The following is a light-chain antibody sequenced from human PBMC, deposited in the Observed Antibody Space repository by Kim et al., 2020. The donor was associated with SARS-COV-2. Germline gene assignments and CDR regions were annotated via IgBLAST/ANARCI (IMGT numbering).Light chain of an antibody. J-gene: IGLJ2*01. Sequence: RVAIYCQGSSSNNGAGYDVHWYEQLTGTAPKLLIYDNSNRPSGVPDRFSGSKSGTSASPVITGLQAEDEADYYCQSYDSSLSGSVFGGGTQLTVL. CDR2: DNS. CDR3: QSYDSSLSGSV. V-gene: IGLV1-40*01. CDR1: SSNNGAGYD.